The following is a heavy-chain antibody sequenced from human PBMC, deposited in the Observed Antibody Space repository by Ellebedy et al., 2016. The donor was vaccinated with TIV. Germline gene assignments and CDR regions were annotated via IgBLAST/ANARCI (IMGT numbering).Heavy chain of an antibody. J-gene: IGHJ4*02. CDR1: GFSLSSCW. Sequence: GGSLRLSCAASGFSLSSCWMHWVRQAPGKGLEWVANIKQDGSEKYYVDSVKGRFTISRDNAKNSLYLQMNRLRDEDTAVYFCGRAIGSGSCYWGQGTLVTVSS. CDR3: GRAIGSGSCY. CDR2: IKQDGSEK. V-gene: IGHV3-7*01. D-gene: IGHD3-10*01.